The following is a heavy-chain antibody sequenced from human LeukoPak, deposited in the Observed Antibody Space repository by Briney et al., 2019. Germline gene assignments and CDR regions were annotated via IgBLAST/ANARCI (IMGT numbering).Heavy chain of an antibody. D-gene: IGHD6-13*01. J-gene: IGHJ4*02. Sequence: GGSLRLSCTVSGFTLSSYEMGWIRQAPGKGLEWVSAISGSGGSTYYADSVKGRFTISRDNSKNTLYLQMNSLRAEDTAVYYCAKHRFDSSSWYVYWGQGTLVTVSS. V-gene: IGHV3-23*01. CDR2: ISGSGGST. CDR3: AKHRFDSSSWYVY. CDR1: GFTLSSYE.